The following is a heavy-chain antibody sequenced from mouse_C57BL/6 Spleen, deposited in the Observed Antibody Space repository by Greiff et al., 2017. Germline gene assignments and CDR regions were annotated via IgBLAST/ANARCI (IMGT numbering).Heavy chain of an antibody. CDR3: ARFNLYYLDY. CDR2: ISSGSSTI. CDR1: GFTFSDYG. J-gene: IGHJ2*01. D-gene: IGHD6-1*01. V-gene: IGHV5-17*01. Sequence: EVKVVESGGGLVKPGGSLKLSCAASGFTFSDYGMHWVRQAPEKGLEWVAYISSGSSTIYDADTVKGRFTISRDNAKNTLFLQMTSLRSEDTAMYYCARFNLYYLDYWGQGTTLTVSS.